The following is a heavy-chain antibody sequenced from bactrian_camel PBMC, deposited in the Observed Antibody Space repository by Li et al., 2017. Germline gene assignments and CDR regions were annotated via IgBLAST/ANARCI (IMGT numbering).Heavy chain of an antibody. Sequence: VQLVESGGGLVQPGGSLRLSCAASGFTFSSKYMTWVRQAPGKGLEWVSSITTTGSRTYDGDSVKGRFTVSRDNAKSTVYLQLNGLKSEDTALYYCAVNSWFGGGWSMMDYWGNGTQVTVS. J-gene: IGHJ7*01. D-gene: IGHD6*01. V-gene: IGHV3-2*01. CDR1: GFTFSSKY. CDR2: ITTTGSRT.